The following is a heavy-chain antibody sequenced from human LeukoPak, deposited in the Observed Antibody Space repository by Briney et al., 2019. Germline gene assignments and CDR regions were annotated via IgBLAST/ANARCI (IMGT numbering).Heavy chain of an antibody. Sequence: ASVKVSCKASGYTFTCYYMHWVRQAPGQGLEWMGRINPNSGGTNYAQKFQGRVTMTRDTSISTAYMELSRLRSDDTAVYYCARDGTPRIAALGKPLNYWGQGTLVTVSS. D-gene: IGHD6-6*01. CDR3: ARDGTPRIAALGKPLNY. CDR2: INPNSGGT. J-gene: IGHJ4*02. V-gene: IGHV1-2*06. CDR1: GYTFTCYY.